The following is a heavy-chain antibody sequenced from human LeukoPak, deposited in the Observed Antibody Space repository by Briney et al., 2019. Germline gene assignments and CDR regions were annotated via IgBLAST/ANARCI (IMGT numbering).Heavy chain of an antibody. D-gene: IGHD6-13*01. CDR3: ARRTLRYSSSWNSFDY. Sequence: PSETLSLTCTVSGYSISSGYYWGWIRQPPGKGLEWIGSIYHSGSTNYNPSLKSRVTISVDTSKNQFSLKLSSVTAADTAVYYCARRTLRYSSSWNSFDYWGQGTLVTVSS. CDR2: IYHSGST. CDR1: GYSISSGYY. J-gene: IGHJ4*02. V-gene: IGHV4-38-2*02.